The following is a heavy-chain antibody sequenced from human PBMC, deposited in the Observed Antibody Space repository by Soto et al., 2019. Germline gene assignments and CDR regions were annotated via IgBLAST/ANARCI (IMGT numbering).Heavy chain of an antibody. Sequence: QVQLVQSGAEVKKPGASVKVSCKASGYTFTSYGITWVRQAPGQGLEWMGWISAYNGNTNYAQKLQGRVTMTTDTSTSTAYMELRSLRSDDTAVYYCARDEDTTGYYYYGMDVWGQGTTVTVSS. D-gene: IGHD4-17*01. CDR1: GYTFTSYG. J-gene: IGHJ6*02. CDR3: ARDEDTTGYYYYGMDV. V-gene: IGHV1-18*01. CDR2: ISAYNGNT.